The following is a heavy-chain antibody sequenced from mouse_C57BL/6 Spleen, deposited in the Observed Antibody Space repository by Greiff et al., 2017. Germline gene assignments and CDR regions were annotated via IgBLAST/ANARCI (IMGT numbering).Heavy chain of an antibody. CDR2: IDPENGDT. D-gene: IGHD1-1*01. Sequence: VQLQQSGAELVRPGASVKLSCTASGFNIKDDYMHWVKQRPEQGLEWIGWIDPENGDTEYASKFQGKATITADTSSNTAYLLLSSLTSEDTAVYYCTTYYYGSSYDYWGQGTSLTVSS. J-gene: IGHJ2*02. CDR3: TTYYYGSSYDY. CDR1: GFNIKDDY. V-gene: IGHV14-4*01.